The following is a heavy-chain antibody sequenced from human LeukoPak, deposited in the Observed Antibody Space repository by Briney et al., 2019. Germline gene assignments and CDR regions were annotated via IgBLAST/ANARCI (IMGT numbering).Heavy chain of an antibody. Sequence: HPGGSLRLSCAASGITVGTNYMSWVRQAPGKGLEWVSIAFSDGRTFYADPVKGRFTISRDSSKNTVFLQMNSLRAEDTAVYYCARGDFDYWGQGTLVTVSS. CDR3: ARGDFDY. CDR1: GITVGTNY. J-gene: IGHJ4*02. CDR2: AFSDGRT. V-gene: IGHV3-53*01.